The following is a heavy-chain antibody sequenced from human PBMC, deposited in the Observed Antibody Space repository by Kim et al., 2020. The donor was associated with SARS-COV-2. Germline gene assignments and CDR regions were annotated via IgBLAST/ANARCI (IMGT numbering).Heavy chain of an antibody. CDR3: ARDSGIAVAGTPDY. V-gene: IGHV3-11*04. D-gene: IGHD6-19*01. J-gene: IGHJ4*02. Sequence: ESVKGRFSISRDNAKNSLYLQMNSRGAEDTTVYYCARDSGIAVAGTPDYWGQGTLVTVSA.